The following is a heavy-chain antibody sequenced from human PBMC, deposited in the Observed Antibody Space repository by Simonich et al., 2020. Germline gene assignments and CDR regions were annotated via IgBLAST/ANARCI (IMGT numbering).Heavy chain of an antibody. V-gene: IGHV4-34*01. J-gene: IGHJ3*02. CDR1: GGSFSGYY. CDR2: INQSGST. Sequence: QVQLQQWGAGLLKPSETLSLTCAVYGGSFSGYYWSWIRQPPGKGLEWIGEINQSGSTNYNPSLNSRVTISVDTSKNQFSLKLSSVTAADTAVYYCARPLGIVWAFDIWGQGTMVTVSS. D-gene: IGHD3-16*01. CDR3: ARPLGIVWAFDI.